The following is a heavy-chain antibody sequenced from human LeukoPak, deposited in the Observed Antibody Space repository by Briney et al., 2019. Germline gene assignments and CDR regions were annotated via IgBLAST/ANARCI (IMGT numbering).Heavy chain of an antibody. CDR2: IPYDGSNK. CDR3: ARNHGCSSTSCPSAFDI. CDR1: GFTFSSYA. J-gene: IGHJ3*02. V-gene: IGHV3-30-3*01. Sequence: GRSLSLSSAASGFTFSSYAMHWVRHAPGKGVEWVAVIPYDGSNKYYTDSVKGRFTIPRDNSKNTLYLKMNSLRAEDTAVYYCARNHGCSSTSCPSAFDIWGQGTIVTVSS. D-gene: IGHD2-2*01.